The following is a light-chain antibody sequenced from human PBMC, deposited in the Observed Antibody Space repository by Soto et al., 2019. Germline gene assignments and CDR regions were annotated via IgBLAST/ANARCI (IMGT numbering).Light chain of an antibody. Sequence: EIVMTQSPATLSVSPGERATLSCRASQSVGSSYLAWYQHKPSQAPRLLIYGASSRATGIPDRFSGSGSGTDFTLTISSLEPEDFAVYYCQQYGTLITFGPGTKVDIK. J-gene: IGKJ3*01. V-gene: IGKV3-20*01. CDR1: QSVGSSY. CDR2: GAS. CDR3: QQYGTLIT.